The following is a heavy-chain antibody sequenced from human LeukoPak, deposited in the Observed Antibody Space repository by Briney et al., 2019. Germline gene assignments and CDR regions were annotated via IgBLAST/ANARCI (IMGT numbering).Heavy chain of an antibody. V-gene: IGHV4-39*01. CDR1: GGSISSYY. CDR3: ASVRRGFGESSKYYSYYYMDV. Sequence: SETLSLTCTVSGGSISSYYWGWIRQPPGKGLEWIGNIYYSGSTYCNPSLKSRVTISVDTPKNQFSLKLSAVTAADTAVYYCASVRRGFGESSKYYSYYYMDVWGNGTTVTISS. J-gene: IGHJ6*03. D-gene: IGHD3-10*01. CDR2: IYYSGST.